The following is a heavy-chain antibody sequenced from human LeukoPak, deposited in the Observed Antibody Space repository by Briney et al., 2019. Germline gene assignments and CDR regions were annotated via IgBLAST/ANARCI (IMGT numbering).Heavy chain of an antibody. CDR2: IYSGGTT. Sequence: GGSLRLSCAASGFTVSTTYMSWVRQAPGKRLEWVSVIYSGGTTYYADSVEGRFTISRDNSRNTLYLQMNSLRAEDTAVYYCAREATYSSGWYYFDYWGQGTLVTVSS. V-gene: IGHV3-53*01. J-gene: IGHJ4*02. CDR3: AREATYSSGWYYFDY. CDR1: GFTVSTTY. D-gene: IGHD6-19*01.